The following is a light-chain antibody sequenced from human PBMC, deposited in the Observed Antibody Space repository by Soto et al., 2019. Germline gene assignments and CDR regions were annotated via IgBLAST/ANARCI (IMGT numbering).Light chain of an antibody. V-gene: IGKV3-11*01. J-gene: IGKJ4*01. CDR1: QSVSSY. CDR2: DAS. CDR3: QQRANWPPLT. Sequence: EIVLTQSPATLSLSPGERATLSCRASQSVSSYLAWYQQKPCQAPRLLIYDASNRATGIPARFSGSGSGTDFTLTINSLEPEDFAVYYCQQRANWPPLTFGGGTKVEIK.